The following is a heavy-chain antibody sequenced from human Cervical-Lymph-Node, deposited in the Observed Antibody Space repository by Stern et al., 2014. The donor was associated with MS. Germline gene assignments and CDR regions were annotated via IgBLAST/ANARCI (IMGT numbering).Heavy chain of an antibody. CDR2: IIPIFGTA. CDR1: GVTFSSYA. Sequence: QVQLVQSGAEVKKPGSSVKVSCKAAGVTFSSYAISWVRQAPGQGLEWMGGIIPIFGTANYAQKFKGRVTITGDEPTSPAYLEMSSLRFEDTAVYYCARGPNGGEGISVLQHWGQGTLVTVSS. D-gene: IGHD3-16*01. CDR3: ARGPNGGEGISVLQH. V-gene: IGHV1-69*01. J-gene: IGHJ1*01.